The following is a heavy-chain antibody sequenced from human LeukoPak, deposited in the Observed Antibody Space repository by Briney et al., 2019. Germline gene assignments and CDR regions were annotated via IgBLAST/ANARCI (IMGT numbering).Heavy chain of an antibody. D-gene: IGHD4-17*01. Sequence: ASVKVSCKVSGYRVTEVLMNRVRPAAGKGLAWMGGLHPADGETVYAQNFQDRVTMTEDTSTDTAYMELSSLRSDDTAAYYCATAAPYKTTVIRGTFDIWGQGTMVTVSS. J-gene: IGHJ3*02. CDR3: ATAAPYKTTVIRGTFDI. V-gene: IGHV1-24*01. CDR1: GYRVTEVL. CDR2: LHPADGET.